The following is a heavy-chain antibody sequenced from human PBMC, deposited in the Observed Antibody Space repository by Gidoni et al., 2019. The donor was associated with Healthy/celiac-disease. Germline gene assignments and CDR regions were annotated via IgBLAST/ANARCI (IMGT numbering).Heavy chain of an antibody. D-gene: IGHD6-19*01. V-gene: IGHV1-3*01. CDR3: AREEGSSGPQIFDY. Sequence: QVQLVQSGAEVKKPGASVKVSCKASGYTFTSYAMHWGRQAPGQRLEWMGWINAGNGNTKYSQKFQGRVTITRDTSASTAYMELSSLRSEDTAVYYCAREEGSSGPQIFDYWGQGTLVTVSS. J-gene: IGHJ4*02. CDR2: INAGNGNT. CDR1: GYTFTSYA.